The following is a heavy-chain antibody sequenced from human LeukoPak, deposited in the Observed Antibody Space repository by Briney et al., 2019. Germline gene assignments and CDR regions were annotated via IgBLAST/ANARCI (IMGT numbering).Heavy chain of an antibody. Sequence: GASVKVSCKASGYTFTSYGISWVRQAPGQGLEWMGWISAYNGNTNYAQKLQGRVTMTTDTSTSTAYMELRSLRSDDTAVYYCARADYYDSSGRFQYYYYYYYMDVWGKGTTVTVSS. V-gene: IGHV1-18*01. CDR2: ISAYNGNT. CDR1: GYTFTSYG. CDR3: ARADYYDSSGRFQYYYYYYYMDV. J-gene: IGHJ6*03. D-gene: IGHD3-22*01.